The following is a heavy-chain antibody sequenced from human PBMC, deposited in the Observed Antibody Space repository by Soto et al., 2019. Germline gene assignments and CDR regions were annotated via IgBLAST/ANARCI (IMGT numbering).Heavy chain of an antibody. CDR2: FGGDENYT. CDR1: GFSVKRYW. V-gene: IGHV3-74*01. D-gene: IGHD3-3*01. Sequence: GGSLRLSCGASGFSVKRYWMHWVRQAPGKGLVWLSRFGGDENYTDYADSVRGRFTISRDIAKNTIYLQMNSLRAEDTAVYYCGKGKELGVVRYGLDAWGQGTTVTVS. CDR3: GKGKELGVVRYGLDA. J-gene: IGHJ6*02.